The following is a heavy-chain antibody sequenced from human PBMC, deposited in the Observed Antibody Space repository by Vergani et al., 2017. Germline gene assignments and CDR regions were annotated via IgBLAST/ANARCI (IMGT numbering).Heavy chain of an antibody. Sequence: QVQLEESGGGVVQPGRSLRLSCAGSGFTLSSHAMHCVRQALGKGLEWVAVIWYDGSKEYYADSVKGRFTISRDNSKNTLFLHMNSLRPEDTAVYYCAKVVRSEVAGTFGAFDIWGQGTMVTVSS. D-gene: IGHD6-19*01. J-gene: IGHJ3*02. CDR2: IWYDGSKE. V-gene: IGHV3-33*06. CDR3: AKVVRSEVAGTFGAFDI. CDR1: GFTLSSHA.